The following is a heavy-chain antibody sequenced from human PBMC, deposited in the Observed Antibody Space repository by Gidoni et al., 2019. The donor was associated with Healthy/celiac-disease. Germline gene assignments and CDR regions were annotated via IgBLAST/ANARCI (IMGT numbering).Heavy chain of an antibody. J-gene: IGHJ4*02. CDR1: GLTFSSYG. CDR2: IWYDGSNK. CDR3: ARGGTEFDY. V-gene: IGHV3-33*01. D-gene: IGHD3-16*01. Sequence: QVQLVESGGGVVQPGRSLRLSCAASGLTFSSYGMPWVRQAPGKGLGWVAVIWYDGSNKYYADSVKGRFTISRDNSKNTLYLQMNSLRAEDTAVYYCARGGTEFDYWGQGTLVPVSS.